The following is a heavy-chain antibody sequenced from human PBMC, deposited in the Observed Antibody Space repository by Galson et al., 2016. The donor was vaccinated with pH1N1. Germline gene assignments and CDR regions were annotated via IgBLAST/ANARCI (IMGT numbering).Heavy chain of an antibody. CDR3: ARDLTRRGSLPGYFFDS. Sequence: SLRLSCAASGFTFTSFSMNWVRQAPGKGLEWVSYISSAGWAIHYADSVKGRFTISRDNAKNSLYLQMNSLRAEDTAVYYCARDLTRRGSLPGYFFDSWGQGTLAAVSS. D-gene: IGHD2-15*01. V-gene: IGHV3-48*03. CDR1: GFTFTSFS. J-gene: IGHJ4*02. CDR2: ISSAGWAI.